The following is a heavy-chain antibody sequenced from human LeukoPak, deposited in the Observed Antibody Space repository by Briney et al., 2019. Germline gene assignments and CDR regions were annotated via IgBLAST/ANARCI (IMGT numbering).Heavy chain of an antibody. J-gene: IGHJ4*02. D-gene: IGHD1-26*01. V-gene: IGHV4-34*01. Sequence: SETLSLTCAVYGGSFSGYYWSWIRQPPGKGLEWIGEINHSGSTNYNPSLKSRVTISVDKSKNQFSLKLSSVTAADTAVYYCARVGWELHFDYWGQGTLVTVSS. CDR2: INHSGST. CDR3: ARVGWELHFDY. CDR1: GGSFSGYY.